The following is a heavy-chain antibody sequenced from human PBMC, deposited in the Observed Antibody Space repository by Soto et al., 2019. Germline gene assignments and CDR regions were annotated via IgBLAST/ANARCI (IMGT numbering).Heavy chain of an antibody. CDR2: INPSGGST. V-gene: IGHV1-46*03. CDR3: ARDSYDFVS. Sequence: GASVKVSCKAPGYTFTSYYMHGVRQAPGQGLEWMGIINPSGGSTSYAEKFQGRITMTSDTSTSTVYKELSSLRSEDTAVYYCARDSYDFVSWGQGTLVTVSS. CDR1: GYTFTSYY. D-gene: IGHD5-18*01. J-gene: IGHJ4*02.